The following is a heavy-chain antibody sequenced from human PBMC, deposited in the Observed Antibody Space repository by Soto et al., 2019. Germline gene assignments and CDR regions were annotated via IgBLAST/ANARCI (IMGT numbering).Heavy chain of an antibody. CDR2: INAANGDT. J-gene: IGHJ5*02. CDR3: VRTHVSATGIDWFDP. D-gene: IGHD6-13*01. CDR1: GYSSTSYG. V-gene: IGHV1-3*01. Sequence: XAVKVSCKASGYSSTSYGSHLVRQAPGQRLEWMGWINAANGDTKYSPKFQGRVTITRDTSASTAYMELSSLRSEDTAVYYCVRTHVSATGIDWFDPWRQGTLVTVSS.